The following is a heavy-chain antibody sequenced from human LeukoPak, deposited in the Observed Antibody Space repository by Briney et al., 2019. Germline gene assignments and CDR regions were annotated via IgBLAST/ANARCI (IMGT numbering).Heavy chain of an antibody. D-gene: IGHD3-3*01. Sequence: GASVEVSCKASGGTFSSYAISWVRQAPGQGLEWMGGIIPIFGTANYAQKFQGRVTITADESTSTAYMELSSLRSEDTAVYYCARAGNYDFWSGAQYYYYGMDVWGQGTTVTVS. J-gene: IGHJ6*02. V-gene: IGHV1-69*13. CDR2: IIPIFGTA. CDR3: ARAGNYDFWSGAQYYYYGMDV. CDR1: GGTFSSYA.